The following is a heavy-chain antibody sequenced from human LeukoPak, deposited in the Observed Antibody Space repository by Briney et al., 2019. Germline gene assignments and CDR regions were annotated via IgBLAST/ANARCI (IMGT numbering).Heavy chain of an antibody. J-gene: IGHJ4*02. CDR2: ISYSGST. D-gene: IGHD2-2*01. CDR3: ATLYCSRTSCYVDY. CDR1: GGSVSRASYY. V-gene: IGHV4-61*01. Sequence: SETLSLTCTVSGGSVSRASYYWSWVRQPPGKGLEWIGYISYSGSTNYNPSLKSRVTMSVDTSKNQFSLNLRSVTAADTAVYYCATLYCSRTSCYVDYWDQGTLVTVSS.